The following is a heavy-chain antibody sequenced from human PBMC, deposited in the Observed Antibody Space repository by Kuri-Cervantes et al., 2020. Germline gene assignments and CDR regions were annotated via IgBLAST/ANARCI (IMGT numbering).Heavy chain of an antibody. V-gene: IGHV4-38-2*01. Sequence: SETLSLTCAVSGYSITSGYYWGWIRQPPGKGLEWIGDIYNSGRTNYNSPLKSRVTISIDASKSHFSLRLTSVAAADTAIYYCVRAYSSRRGLFEYWGQGTLVTVSS. CDR1: GYSITSGYY. D-gene: IGHD4-11*01. J-gene: IGHJ4*02. CDR2: IYNSGRT. CDR3: VRAYSSRRGLFEY.